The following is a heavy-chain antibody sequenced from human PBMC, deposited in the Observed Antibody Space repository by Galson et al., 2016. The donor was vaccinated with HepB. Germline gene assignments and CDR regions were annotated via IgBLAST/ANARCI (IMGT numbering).Heavy chain of an antibody. CDR1: GYTFPYHG. CDR3: ARAVSGSPNWFDP. D-gene: IGHD3-10*01. CDR2: ISGYNGNT. J-gene: IGHJ5*02. V-gene: IGHV1-18*01. Sequence: SVKVSCKASGYTFPYHGITWVRQAPGQGLEWMGWISGYNGNTNYAQKVQGRVTMTTDTSTSTAYMELRSLRSDDTAVYYCARAVSGSPNWFDPWGQGTLVTVSS.